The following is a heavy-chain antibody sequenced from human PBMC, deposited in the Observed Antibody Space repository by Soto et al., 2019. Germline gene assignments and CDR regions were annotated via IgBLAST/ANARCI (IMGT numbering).Heavy chain of an antibody. CDR3: ARDTDSSGYYLNAFDI. D-gene: IGHD3-22*01. V-gene: IGHV1-2*04. CDR2: INPNSGGT. CDR1: GYTFTGYY. Sequence: ASVKVSCKASGYTFTGYYMHWVRQAPGQGLEWMGWINPNSGGTNYAQKFQGWVTMTRDTSISTAYMELSRLRSDDAAVYYCARDTDSSGYYLNAFDIWGQGTMVTVSS. J-gene: IGHJ3*02.